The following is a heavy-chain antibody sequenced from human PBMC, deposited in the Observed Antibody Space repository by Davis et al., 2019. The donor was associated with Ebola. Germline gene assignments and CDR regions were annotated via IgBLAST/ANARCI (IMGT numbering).Heavy chain of an antibody. D-gene: IGHD4-17*01. V-gene: IGHV1-69*13. CDR2: IIPIFGTA. Sequence: SVKVSCKASGGTFSSYAISWVRQAPGQGLEWMGGIIPIFGTANYAQKFQGRVTITADESTSTAYMELSSLRSEDTAVYYCAAPEAVTEHYYYYYGMDVWGQGTTVTVSS. CDR3: AAPEAVTEHYYYYYGMDV. J-gene: IGHJ6*02. CDR1: GGTFSSYA.